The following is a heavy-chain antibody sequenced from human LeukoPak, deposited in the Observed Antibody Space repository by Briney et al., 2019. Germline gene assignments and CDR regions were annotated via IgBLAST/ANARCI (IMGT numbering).Heavy chain of an antibody. Sequence: SETLSLTCTVSGGSISTSNYYWGWIRQPPGKGLEWIGNIFYSGSTYYNPSLKSRVTISVDTSKNQFSLKLSSVTAADTAVYYCARDGLSSSWYADWFDPWGQGTLVTVSS. CDR1: GGSISTSNYY. CDR3: ARDGLSSSWYADWFDP. J-gene: IGHJ5*02. V-gene: IGHV4-39*07. D-gene: IGHD6-13*01. CDR2: IFYSGST.